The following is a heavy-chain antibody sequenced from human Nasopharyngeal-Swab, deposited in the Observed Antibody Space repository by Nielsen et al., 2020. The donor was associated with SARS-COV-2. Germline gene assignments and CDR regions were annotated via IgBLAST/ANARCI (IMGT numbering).Heavy chain of an antibody. CDR2: IYGGDGRT. V-gene: IGHV3-23*03. D-gene: IGHD2-21*01. J-gene: IGHJ5*02. CDR1: GFSFSTYD. CDR3: TRGGRIAPPVPAS. Sequence: GESLKISCAASGFSFSTYDMSWVRQAPGKGLEWVSVIYGGDGRTVYADAVKGRFTISRDNAKNTLYLQMNSLRAEDTAVYYCTRGGRIAPPVPASWGQGTLVTVSS.